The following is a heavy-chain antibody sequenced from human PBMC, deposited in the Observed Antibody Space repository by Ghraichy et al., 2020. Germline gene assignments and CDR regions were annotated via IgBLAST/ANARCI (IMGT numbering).Heavy chain of an antibody. Sequence: LSLTCAASGFTFSSYAMSWVRQAPGKGLEWVSAISGSGGSTYYADSVKGRFTISRDNSKNTLYLQMNSLRAEDTAVYYCAKDRNSGFTGWGQGTLVTVSS. CDR2: ISGSGGST. J-gene: IGHJ4*02. CDR1: GFTFSSYA. V-gene: IGHV3-23*01. D-gene: IGHD1-14*01. CDR3: AKDRNSGFTG.